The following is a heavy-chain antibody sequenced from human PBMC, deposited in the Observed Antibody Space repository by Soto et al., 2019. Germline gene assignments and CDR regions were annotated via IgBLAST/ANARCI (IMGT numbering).Heavy chain of an antibody. D-gene: IGHD3-22*01. J-gene: IGHJ5*02. V-gene: IGHV1-69*06. Sequence: SVKVSCKASGGTFSSYAISWVRQAPGQGPEWMGGIIPIFGTANYAQKFQGRVTITADKSTSTAYMELSSLRSEDTAVYYCARDLSRARSYDSSGSTLGSTYWFDPWGQGTLVTVSS. CDR2: IIPIFGTA. CDR3: ARDLSRARSYDSSGSTLGSTYWFDP. CDR1: GGTFSSYA.